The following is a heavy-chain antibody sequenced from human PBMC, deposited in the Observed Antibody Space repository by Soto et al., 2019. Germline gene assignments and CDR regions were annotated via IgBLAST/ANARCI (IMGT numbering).Heavy chain of an antibody. D-gene: IGHD3-22*01. V-gene: IGHV3-48*01. CDR1: GFTFITYS. CDR2: ISSSSSTI. CDR3: ARDPLNYDCSGYHFEC. Sequence: EVQVVESGGGLVQPGGSLRLSCAASGFTFITYSMNWVRQAPGKGLEWVSYISSSSSTIHYADSVKGRFTISRDNAKISQYLLMTSRRAEVTSVYYCARDPLNYDCSGYHFECWGQGTLVTVSS. J-gene: IGHJ4*02.